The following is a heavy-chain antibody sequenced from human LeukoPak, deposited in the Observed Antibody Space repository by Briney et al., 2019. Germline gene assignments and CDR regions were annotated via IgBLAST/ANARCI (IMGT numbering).Heavy chain of an antibody. CDR2: ISSNGGST. D-gene: IGHD6-19*01. CDR1: GFTFSSYA. Sequence: GGSLRLSCAASGFTFSSYAMHWVRQAPGKGLEYVSAISSNGGSTYYANSVKGRFTISRDNSKNTLYLQMGSLRAEDMAVYYCARQWLVRSYYYYYYMDVWGKGTTVTVSS. V-gene: IGHV3-64*01. CDR3: ARQWLVRSYYYYYYMDV. J-gene: IGHJ6*03.